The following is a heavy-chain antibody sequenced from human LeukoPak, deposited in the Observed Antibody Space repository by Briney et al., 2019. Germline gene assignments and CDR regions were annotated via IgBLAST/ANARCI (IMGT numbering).Heavy chain of an antibody. D-gene: IGHD6-19*01. CDR2: IYYSGST. Sequence: SETLSLTCTVSGSSISGYYWSWIRQPPGKGLEWIGHIYYSGSTNYNPSLKSRVTISVDTSKNQFSLQLRSATAADTAVYYCARDGGYNSGWPYFDYWGQGTLVPVSS. CDR1: GSSISGYY. J-gene: IGHJ4*02. V-gene: IGHV4-59*01. CDR3: ARDGGYNSGWPYFDY.